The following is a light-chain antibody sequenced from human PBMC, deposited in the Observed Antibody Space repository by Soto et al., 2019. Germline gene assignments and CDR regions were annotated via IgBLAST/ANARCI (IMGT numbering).Light chain of an antibody. CDR2: YDS. CDR3: QGRETSSTDHPLYV. V-gene: IGLV3-21*04. Sequence: SYELTQPPSVSVAPGHTATITCGGDTIESRSVHWYQQKPGQAPVLVIYYDSARPSGIPERFSGSNSGNTATLSIRRVAAGDEADYYWQGRETSSTDHPLYVFGTGVKLTVL. J-gene: IGLJ1*01. CDR1: TIESRS.